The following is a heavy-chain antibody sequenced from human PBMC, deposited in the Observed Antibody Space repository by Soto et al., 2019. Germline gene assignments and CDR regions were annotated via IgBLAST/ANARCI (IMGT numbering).Heavy chain of an antibody. J-gene: IGHJ3*02. CDR1: GGSVSSGGYY. CDR2: IYYSGST. Sequence: LSLTFTVSGGSVSSGGYYLSWIRQHPGKGLEWIGYIYYSGSTYYNPSLKSRVTISVDTSKNQFSLKLSSVTAADTAVYYCARRVLLWFGEAPDAFDIWGQGTMVTVSS. V-gene: IGHV4-31*03. D-gene: IGHD3-10*01. CDR3: ARRVLLWFGEAPDAFDI.